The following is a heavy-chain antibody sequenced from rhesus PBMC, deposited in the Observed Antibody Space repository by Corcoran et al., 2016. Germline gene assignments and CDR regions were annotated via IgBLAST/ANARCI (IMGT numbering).Heavy chain of an antibody. CDR3: ASTYGSSYWYFDI. CDR2: SYGSSGNT. CDR1: GGSFSSYW. J-gene: IGHJ2*01. Sequence: QVQLQASGPALVKPSETLSLTCPVSGGSFSSYWWGWIRQPPGKGLAWIGISYGSSGNTEYNPSLKSRATISRDTSNNQFSLKLSSVTAADTAVYYCASTYGSSYWYFDIWGPGTPITISS. V-gene: IGHV4-160*01. D-gene: IGHD4-29*01.